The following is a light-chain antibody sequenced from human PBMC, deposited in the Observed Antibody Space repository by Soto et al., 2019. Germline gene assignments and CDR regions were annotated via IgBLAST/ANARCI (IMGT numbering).Light chain of an antibody. CDR1: QSVSSSY. V-gene: IGKV3-20*01. CDR2: GAS. J-gene: IGKJ3*01. Sequence: EIVLTQSPGTLSLSPGERATLSCRASQSVSSSYLAWYQQKPGQAPRLLIYGASSRATGIPDRFSGSGSGTDFTLTISRLEPEDFAVYYCQQFNSYPPLFTFGPGTKVDIK. CDR3: QQFNSYPPLFT.